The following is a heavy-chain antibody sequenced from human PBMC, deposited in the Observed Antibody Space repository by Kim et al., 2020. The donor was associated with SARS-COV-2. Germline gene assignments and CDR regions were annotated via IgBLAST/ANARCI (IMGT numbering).Heavy chain of an antibody. Sequence: YNPSLKTRVTISVDTSKNQFSLKLSSVTAADTAVYYCARGSSLRPNWFDPWGQGTLVTVSS. CDR3: ARGSSLRPNWFDP. D-gene: IGHD3-16*01. J-gene: IGHJ5*02. V-gene: IGHV4-31*02.